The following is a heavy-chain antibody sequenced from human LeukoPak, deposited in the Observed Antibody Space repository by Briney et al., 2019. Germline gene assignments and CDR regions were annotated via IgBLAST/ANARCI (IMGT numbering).Heavy chain of an antibody. J-gene: IGHJ6*02. CDR3: ASGIGSGWYTMDV. D-gene: IGHD6-13*01. CDR1: GGSVSSGRYY. CDR2: IYYSGST. V-gene: IGHV4-61*01. Sequence: SETLSLTCTVSGGSVSSGRYYWSWIRQPPGKGLEWIGYIYYSGSTNYNPSLKSRVTISLDTSKNQFSLKLSSVTAADTAVYYCASGIGSGWYTMDVWGQGTTVTVSS.